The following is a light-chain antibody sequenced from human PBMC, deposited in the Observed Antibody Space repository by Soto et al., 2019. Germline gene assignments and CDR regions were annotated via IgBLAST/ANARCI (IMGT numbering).Light chain of an antibody. Sequence: QSVLTQPASVSGSPGQSITISCTGTSSDVGAYNYVAWYQQHPGKAPKLIIYDVTNRPSGVSNRFSGSKSGNTASLTISGLQAEDEADYHCSSYTTSSTRGFGGGTKVTVL. CDR3: SSYTTSSTRG. CDR1: SSDVGAYNY. CDR2: DVT. J-gene: IGLJ2*01. V-gene: IGLV2-14*03.